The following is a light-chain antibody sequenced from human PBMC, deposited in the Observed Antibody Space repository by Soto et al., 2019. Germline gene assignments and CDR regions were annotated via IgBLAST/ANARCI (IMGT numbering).Light chain of an antibody. CDR3: LQYSSHST. CDR2: DAS. CDR1: RSISDW. Sequence: DIQMTQSPSTLSASVGDRVTITCRASRSISDWLAWYQQKPGKAPELLIFDASSLKSGVPSRFSGSGSGTEFTLTISRLQPDDVATYYCLQYSSHSTFGQGTKVDI. V-gene: IGKV1-5*01. J-gene: IGKJ1*01.